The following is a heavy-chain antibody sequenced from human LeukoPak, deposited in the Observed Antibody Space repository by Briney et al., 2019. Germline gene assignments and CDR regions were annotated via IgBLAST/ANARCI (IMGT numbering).Heavy chain of an antibody. CDR3: ARLYGSGSADY. V-gene: IGHV4-38-2*01. CDR2: LYHSGST. J-gene: IGHJ4*02. CDR1: GYSVSSVYW. D-gene: IGHD3-10*01. Sequence: KSSETLSLTCAVSGYSVSSVYWWGWIRQPPGKGLEWIGSLYHSGSTYYNPSLKSRVTISVDTSKNQFSLKLSSVTAADTAVYYCARLYGSGSADYWGQGTLVTVSS.